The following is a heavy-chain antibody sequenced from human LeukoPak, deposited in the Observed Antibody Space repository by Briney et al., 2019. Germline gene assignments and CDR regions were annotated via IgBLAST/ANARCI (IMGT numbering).Heavy chain of an antibody. CDR2: IYTSGST. D-gene: IGHD6-6*01. CDR3: ARGRPDYDAFDI. V-gene: IGHV4-4*07. Sequence: SQTLSLTCTVSGGSISSYYWSWIRQPAGKGLEWIGRIYTSGSTNYNPSLKSRVTMSVDTSKNQFSLKLSSVTAADTAVYYCARGRPDYDAFDIWGQGTMVTVSS. CDR1: GGSISSYY. J-gene: IGHJ3*02.